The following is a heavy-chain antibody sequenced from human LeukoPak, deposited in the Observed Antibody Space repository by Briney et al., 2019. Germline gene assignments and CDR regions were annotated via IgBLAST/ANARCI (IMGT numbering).Heavy chain of an antibody. D-gene: IGHD3-10*01. CDR3: ARHEGITIPGQFVY. CDR2: IYPGDSDT. CDR1: GYRFTNYW. J-gene: IGHJ4*02. V-gene: IGHV5-51*01. Sequence: GEALKISFKGSGYRFTNYWIGWVPPMPGKGLGWVGIIYPGDSDTRYSPSFHGPVTISADKSISTAYLQWSSLKASDTAMYYCARHEGITIPGQFVYWGQGTLVTVSS.